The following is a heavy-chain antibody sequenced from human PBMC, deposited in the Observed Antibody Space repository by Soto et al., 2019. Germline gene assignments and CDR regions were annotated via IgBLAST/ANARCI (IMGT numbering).Heavy chain of an antibody. CDR2: IIPIFGKA. D-gene: IGHD6-19*01. CDR3: ARVESIAVAGPQMYWLAP. Sequence: VKPSSKARGGRFSSCAISWLYQAPGQGLEWMGGIIPIFGKANYAQKFQGRVTITADESTSTAYMELSSLRSEDTAVYYFARVESIAVAGPQMYWLAPWGQGTLDSGSS. CDR1: GGRFSSCA. V-gene: IGHV1-69*01. J-gene: IGHJ5*02.